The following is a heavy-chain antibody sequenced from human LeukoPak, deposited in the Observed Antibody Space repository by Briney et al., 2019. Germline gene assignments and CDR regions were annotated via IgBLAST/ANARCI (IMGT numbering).Heavy chain of an antibody. CDR1: GFTFSNYN. V-gene: IGHV3-66*01. CDR3: ARRRGYSGYDTLDY. J-gene: IGHJ4*02. CDR2: IYSGGST. D-gene: IGHD5-12*01. Sequence: PGGSLRLSCAASGFTFSNYNMHWVRQAPGKGLEWVSVIYSGGSTYYADSVKGRFTISRDNSKNTLYLQMNSLRAEDTAVYYCARRRGYSGYDTLDYWGQGTLVTVSS.